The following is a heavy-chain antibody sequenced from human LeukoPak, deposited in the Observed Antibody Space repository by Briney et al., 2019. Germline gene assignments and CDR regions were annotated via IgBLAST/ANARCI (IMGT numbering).Heavy chain of an antibody. CDR1: GFTFSSYS. CDR3: ARDSERWGYDFWSGSPPNWFDP. Sequence: EGSLRLSCAASGFTFSSYSMNWVRQASGKGLEWVSYISSSSSTIYYADSVKGRFTISRDNAKNSLYLQMNSLRAEDTAVYYCARDSERWGYDFWSGSPPNWFDPWGQGTLVTVSS. J-gene: IGHJ5*02. D-gene: IGHD3-3*01. CDR2: ISSSSSTI. V-gene: IGHV3-48*04.